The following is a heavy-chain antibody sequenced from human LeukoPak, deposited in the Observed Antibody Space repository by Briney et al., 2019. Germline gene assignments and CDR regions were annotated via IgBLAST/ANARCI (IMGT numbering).Heavy chain of an antibody. J-gene: IGHJ4*02. D-gene: IGHD1-26*01. CDR1: GFTFSNYW. Sequence: GGSLRLSCATSGFTFSNYWMSWVRQAPGKGLEWVANIKQDGSERYYVDSVKGRFTISRDNAKNSLYLQMNSLRAEDTAVYYCASSGGSYYFDNGGKGPLVTVSS. CDR2: IKQDGSER. CDR3: ASSGGSYYFDN. V-gene: IGHV3-7*01.